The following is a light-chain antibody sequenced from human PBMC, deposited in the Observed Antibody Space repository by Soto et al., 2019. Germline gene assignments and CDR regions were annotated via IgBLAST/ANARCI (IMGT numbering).Light chain of an antibody. V-gene: IGLV2-14*01. CDR2: EVD. CDR3: SSYTSSNTLV. Sequence: QSVLAQPASVSGSPGQSTIISCTGTGSDVGGYNYVSWYQQHPGKAPKFLIYEVDNRASGVSDRFSGSKSGNTASLTISGLQAEDEADYYCSSYTSSNTLVFGTGTKLTVL. J-gene: IGLJ1*01. CDR1: GSDVGGYNY.